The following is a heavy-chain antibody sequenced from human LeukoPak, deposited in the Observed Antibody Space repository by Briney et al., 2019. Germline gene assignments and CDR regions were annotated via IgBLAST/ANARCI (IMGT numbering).Heavy chain of an antibody. Sequence: GGSLSLSCAASGFTFSSYAMSWVRQAPGKGLEWVSAISGSGGTTYYADSVKGRFTNSRDNSKNTLYLQMNSLRAEDTAVYYCANVQLVRPFDYWGQGTLVTVSS. CDR3: ANVQLVRPFDY. CDR2: ISGSGGTT. D-gene: IGHD6-13*01. J-gene: IGHJ4*02. V-gene: IGHV3-23*01. CDR1: GFTFSSYA.